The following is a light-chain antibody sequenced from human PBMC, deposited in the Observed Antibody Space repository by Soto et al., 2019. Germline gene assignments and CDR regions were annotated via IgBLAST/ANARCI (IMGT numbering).Light chain of an antibody. CDR2: AAS. Sequence: DIQLTQSPSFLSASVGDRVTITCRASQGIASYLAWYRQRPGKPPELLIYAASTLQRGVPSRFSGSGSGTEFTLTINSLQPEDFATFYCQQLNSYPRTFGQGTKLEIK. V-gene: IGKV1-9*01. CDR1: QGIASY. J-gene: IGKJ2*01. CDR3: QQLNSYPRT.